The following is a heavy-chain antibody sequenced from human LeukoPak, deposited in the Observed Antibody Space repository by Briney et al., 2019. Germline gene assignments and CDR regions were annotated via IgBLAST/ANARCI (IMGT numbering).Heavy chain of an antibody. CDR1: GFTFANYA. Sequence: PGGSLRLSCAVSGFTFANYAMNWVRQAPGKGLEWVSGIGGGGGNTDYADSVRGRFTISRDNSKSTLCLQMSSLRAEDTAIYYCAKDARGYHRPIDSWGQGILVTVSS. J-gene: IGHJ4*02. CDR3: AKDARGYHRPIDS. V-gene: IGHV3-23*01. CDR2: IGGGGGNT. D-gene: IGHD3-22*01.